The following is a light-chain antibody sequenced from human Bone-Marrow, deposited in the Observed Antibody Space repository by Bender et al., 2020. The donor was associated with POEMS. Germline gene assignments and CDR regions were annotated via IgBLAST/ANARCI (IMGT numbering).Light chain of an antibody. J-gene: IGLJ2*01. Sequence: QSALTQAASVSGSPGQSITISCTGASSDFWPYNLVSWYQHHPGKAPKLMIYEVFKRPSGVSNRFSGSKSGNMASLTISGLQAEDEADYYCTSYAGSNNLIFGGGTKLTVL. CDR1: SSDFWPYNL. V-gene: IGLV2-23*02. CDR2: EVF. CDR3: TSYAGSNNLI.